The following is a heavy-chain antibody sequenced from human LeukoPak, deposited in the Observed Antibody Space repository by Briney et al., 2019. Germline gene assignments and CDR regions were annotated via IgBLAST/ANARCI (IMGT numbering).Heavy chain of an antibody. D-gene: IGHD3-3*01. CDR1: GGSISSYY. CDR3: AGYDFWSGSPFDI. V-gene: IGHV4-59*04. CDR2: IYRGGSI. Sequence: PSETLSLTCTVSGGSISSYYWSWIRQPPGKGLEWIGSIYRGGSIYYNPSLKSRVTISVDTSKNQFSLKLSSVTAADTAVYYCAGYDFWSGSPFDIWGQGIMVTVSS. J-gene: IGHJ3*02.